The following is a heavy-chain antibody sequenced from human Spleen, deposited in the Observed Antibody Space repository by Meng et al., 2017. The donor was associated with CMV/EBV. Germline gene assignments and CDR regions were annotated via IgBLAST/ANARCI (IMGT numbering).Heavy chain of an antibody. CDR3: ARGPLARDPPTYSSSWDATAYYGMDF. V-gene: IGHV1-18*01. CDR1: GYTFTTSG. D-gene: IGHD6-13*01. CDR2: ISTYNANT. Sequence: ASVKVSCKASGYTFTTSGISWVRQAPGQGLQWMGWISTYNANTIFAQKLQGRLTMTTDTSTTTAYMELRSLRSDDTAVYYCARGPLARDPPTYSSSWDATAYYGMDFWGQGTTVTVSS. J-gene: IGHJ6*02.